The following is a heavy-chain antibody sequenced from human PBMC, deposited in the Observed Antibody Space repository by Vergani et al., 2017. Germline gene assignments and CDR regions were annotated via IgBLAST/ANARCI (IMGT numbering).Heavy chain of an antibody. CDR2: IYPGDSDT. D-gene: IGHD3-10*01. CDR3: ARNYYGSETDYSWFDP. V-gene: IGHV5-51*01. CDR1: GYSFTSYW. J-gene: IGHJ5*02. Sequence: EVQLVQSGAEVKKPGESLKISCKGSGYSFTSYWIGWVRQMPGKGLEWMGIIYPGDSDTRYSPSFQGQVTISADKSISTAYLQWSSLKASDTAMYYCARNYYGSETDYSWFDPWGQGTLVTVSS.